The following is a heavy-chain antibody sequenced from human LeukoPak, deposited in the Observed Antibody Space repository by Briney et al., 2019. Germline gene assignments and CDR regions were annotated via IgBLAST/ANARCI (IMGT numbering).Heavy chain of an antibody. J-gene: IGHJ4*02. D-gene: IGHD6-19*01. V-gene: IGHV3-48*04. Sequence: GGSLRLSCVASGFTFSAHSMNWVRQAPGKGLEWLSYISETSNTIYYADSVKGRFTISRDNAKNSLYLQMNSLRAEDTAVYYCAKDLFRGWHYFDYWGQGTLVTVSS. CDR3: AKDLFRGWHYFDY. CDR1: GFTFSAHS. CDR2: ISETSNTI.